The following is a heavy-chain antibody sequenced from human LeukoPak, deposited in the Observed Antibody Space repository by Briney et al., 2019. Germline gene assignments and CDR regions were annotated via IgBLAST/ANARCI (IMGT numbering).Heavy chain of an antibody. CDR3: ARDHIAAAGNEGTFEY. CDR2: SSSNGRYI. D-gene: IGHD6-13*01. Sequence: GGSLRLSCAASGFTFSSYSMNWVRQAPGKGLEWVSSSSSNGRYIYYADPVKGRFTISRDNAKNSLYLQMNSLRAEDTAVYYCARDHIAAAGNEGTFEYWGQGTLVTVSS. V-gene: IGHV3-21*01. CDR1: GFTFSSYS. J-gene: IGHJ4*02.